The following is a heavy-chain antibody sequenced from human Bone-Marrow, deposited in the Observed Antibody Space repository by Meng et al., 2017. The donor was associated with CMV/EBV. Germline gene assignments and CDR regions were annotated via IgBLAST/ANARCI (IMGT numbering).Heavy chain of an antibody. V-gene: IGHV4-30-4*08. CDR2: IYYSGST. CDR1: GGSISSGDYY. CDR3: ARDMGSSGYYGNNWFDP. Sequence: VPLQRSGPVLCNPSTTPPLPVTFSGGSISSGDYYWSWIRQPPGKGLEWIGYIYYSGSTYYNPSLKSRVTISVDTSKNQFSLKLSSVTAADTAVYYCARDMGSSGYYGNNWFDPWGQGTLVTVSS. D-gene: IGHD3-22*01. J-gene: IGHJ5*02.